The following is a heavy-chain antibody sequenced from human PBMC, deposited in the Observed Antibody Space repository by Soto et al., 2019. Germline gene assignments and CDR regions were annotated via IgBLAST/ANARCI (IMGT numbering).Heavy chain of an antibody. V-gene: IGHV3-72*01. J-gene: IGHJ3*02. CDR3: AGGNRAFDI. CDR1: GFTFRDYY. CDR2: IRNKANSYTT. Sequence: EVQLVQSGGGLVQPGGSLRLSCAASGFTFRDYYMDWVRQAPGKGLEWVGRIRNKANSYTTEYAASVKGRFTISRDDSKNSVYLQMNSLKTEDTAMYYCAGGNRAFDIWGQGTMVTVSS.